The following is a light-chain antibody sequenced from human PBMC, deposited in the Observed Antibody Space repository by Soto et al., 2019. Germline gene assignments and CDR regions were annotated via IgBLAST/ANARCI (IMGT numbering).Light chain of an antibody. Sequence: DIQMTQFPSTLSASVGDRVIITCRASQSISTWLAWYQQKPGKAPKLLIYRASRLENGVPSRFSGGGSGTEFTLTISCLQPDDFATYYCQQYDTYSQTFGQGTKLEIK. CDR3: QQYDTYSQT. V-gene: IGKV1-5*03. J-gene: IGKJ2*01. CDR2: RAS. CDR1: QSISTW.